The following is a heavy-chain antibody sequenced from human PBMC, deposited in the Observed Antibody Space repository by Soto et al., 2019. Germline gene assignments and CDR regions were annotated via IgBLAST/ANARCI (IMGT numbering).Heavy chain of an antibody. CDR1: GGSISSSSYY. CDR2: IYYSGST. V-gene: IGHV4-39*01. D-gene: IGHD1-1*01. J-gene: IGHJ5*02. CDR3: AAGGNWNDDNWFDP. Sequence: QLQLQESGPGLVKPSETLSLTCTVSGGSISSSSYYWGWIRQPPGKGLEWIGSIYYSGSTYYNPSLKSRVTISVDTSKNQFSLTLSSVTAADTAVYYCAAGGNWNDDNWFDPWGQGTLVTVSS.